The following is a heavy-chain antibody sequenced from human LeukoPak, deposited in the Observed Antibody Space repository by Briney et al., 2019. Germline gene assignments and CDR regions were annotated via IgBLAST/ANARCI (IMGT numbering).Heavy chain of an antibody. Sequence: PGGSLRLSCAASGFTFSSYAMHWVRQAPGKGLEWVAVISYDGSNKYYADSVKGRFTISRDNSKNTLYLQMNSLRAEDTAVYYCARDYGGNPEDYYFDYWGQGTLVTVSS. CDR2: ISYDGSNK. J-gene: IGHJ4*02. D-gene: IGHD2-15*01. V-gene: IGHV3-30-3*01. CDR3: ARDYGGNPEDYYFDY. CDR1: GFTFSSYA.